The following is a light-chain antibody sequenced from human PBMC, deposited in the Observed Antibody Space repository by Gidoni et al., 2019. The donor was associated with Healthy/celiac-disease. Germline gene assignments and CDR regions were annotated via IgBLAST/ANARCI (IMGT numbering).Light chain of an antibody. J-gene: IGKJ1*01. CDR1: QSISSY. CDR3: QQSYSTPVTWT. V-gene: IGKV1-39*01. CDR2: AAS. Sequence: DIQMTQSPSSLSASVGDRVTIPCRASQSISSYLNWYQQKPGKAPKLLIYAASSLQSGVPSRFSGSGSGTDFTLTISSLQPEDFATYYCQQSYSTPVTWTFGQGTKVEIK.